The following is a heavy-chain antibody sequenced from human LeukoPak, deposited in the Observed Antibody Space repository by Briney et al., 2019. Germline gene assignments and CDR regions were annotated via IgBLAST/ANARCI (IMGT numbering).Heavy chain of an antibody. CDR2: ISAYNGNT. CDR3: ARDLEQQWVRSGGLDY. CDR1: GYTFTSYG. Sequence: GASVKVSCKASGYTFTSYGISWVRQAPGQGLEWMGWISAYNGNTNYAQKLQGRVTMTTDTSTSTAYMELRSLRSDDTAVYYCARDLEQQWVRSGGLDYWAQEPLVTVP. V-gene: IGHV1-18*01. J-gene: IGHJ4*02. D-gene: IGHD6-13*01.